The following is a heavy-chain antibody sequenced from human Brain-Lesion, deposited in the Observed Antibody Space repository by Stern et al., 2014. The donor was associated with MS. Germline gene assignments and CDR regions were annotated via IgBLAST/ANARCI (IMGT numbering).Heavy chain of an antibody. D-gene: IGHD3-10*01. CDR2: IYHRGST. CDR1: GGSISSTSYY. V-gene: IGHV4-39*01. J-gene: IGHJ4*02. CDR3: AKVWLGELPENPFDY. Sequence: VQLVESDPGLVKPSETLSLTCTVSGGSISSTSYYWGWIRQPPGKGLEWIGSIYHRGSTYYNPSLKSRVTIPTDTPHKPFSLHLTSVTAADTAVYFCAKVWLGELPENPFDYWGQGTLVTVSS.